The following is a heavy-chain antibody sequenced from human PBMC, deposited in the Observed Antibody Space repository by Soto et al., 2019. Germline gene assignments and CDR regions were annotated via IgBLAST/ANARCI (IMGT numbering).Heavy chain of an antibody. Sequence: GGSLRLSCAASGFTFSDYYMNWIRQAPGKGLEWVSYISGSGSTIKYADSVKGRFTISRDNAKNSLYLQMNSLRAEDTAVYYCAREPAALALIVRWFDVWGQGTMVTVSS. CDR1: GFTFSDYY. D-gene: IGHD2-2*01. CDR3: AREPAALALIVRWFDV. J-gene: IGHJ5*02. V-gene: IGHV3-11*01. CDR2: ISGSGSTI.